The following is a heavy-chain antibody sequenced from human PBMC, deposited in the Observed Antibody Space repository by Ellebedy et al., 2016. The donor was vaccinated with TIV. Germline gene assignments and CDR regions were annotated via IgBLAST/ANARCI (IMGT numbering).Heavy chain of an antibody. V-gene: IGHV3-73*01. Sequence: GESLKISXAASGFTFSASALHWVRQASGKGLEWVGRIRSKANDYATIFGASVKGRFTFSRDDSKNTAYLQMNSLKTEDTAVYYCAATANHGYMDVWGKGATVTVAS. CDR3: AATANHGYMDV. CDR1: GFTFSASA. J-gene: IGHJ6*03. CDR2: IRSKANDYAT.